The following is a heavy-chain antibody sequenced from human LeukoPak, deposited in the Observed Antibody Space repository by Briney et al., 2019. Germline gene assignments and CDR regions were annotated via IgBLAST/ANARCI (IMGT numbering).Heavy chain of an antibody. D-gene: IGHD6-13*01. CDR3: ARHPPAAGTDY. CDR2: IYYSGST. V-gene: IGHV4-38-2*02. Sequence: KTSETLSLTCTVSGYSISSGYFWGWIRQPPGEGLEWIGYIYYSGSTNYNPSLKSRVTISVDTSKNQFSLKLSSVTAADTAVYYCARHPPAAGTDYWGQGTLVTVSS. J-gene: IGHJ4*02. CDR1: GYSISSGYF.